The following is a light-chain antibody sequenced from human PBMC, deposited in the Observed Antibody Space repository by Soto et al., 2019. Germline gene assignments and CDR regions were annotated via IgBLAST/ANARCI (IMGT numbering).Light chain of an antibody. CDR2: DAS. CDR1: QSVSSY. V-gene: IGKV3-11*01. J-gene: IGKJ1*01. CDR3: QQRSNWPLTWT. Sequence: EIVLTQSPATLSLSPGARAPLSCRASQSVSSYLAWYQQKPGQAPRLLIYDASNRATGIPARFSGSGSGTDFTLAISSLEPEDFAVYYCQQRSNWPLTWTFGQGTKVDIK.